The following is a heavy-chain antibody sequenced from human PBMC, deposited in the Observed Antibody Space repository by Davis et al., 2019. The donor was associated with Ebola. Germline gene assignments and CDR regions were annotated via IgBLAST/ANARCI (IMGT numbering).Heavy chain of an antibody. CDR1: GYTFTSYG. CDR2: ISAYNGNT. Sequence: ASVKVSCKASGYTFTSYGISWVRQAPGQGLEWMGWISAYNGNTNYAQKLQGRVTMTTDTSTSTAYMELSRLRSDDTAVYYCARSTAAGTKGMDVWGQGTTVTVSS. D-gene: IGHD6-13*01. J-gene: IGHJ6*02. CDR3: ARSTAAGTKGMDV. V-gene: IGHV1-18*01.